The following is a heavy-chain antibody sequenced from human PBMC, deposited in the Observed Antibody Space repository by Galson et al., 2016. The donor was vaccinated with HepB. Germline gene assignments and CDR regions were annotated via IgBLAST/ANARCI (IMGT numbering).Heavy chain of an antibody. CDR1: GVTFSSYW. D-gene: IGHD6-13*01. CDR2: IKQDGSEK. J-gene: IGHJ4*02. Sequence: SLRLCCAASGVTFSSYWMSWVRQAPGKGLEWVGNIKQDGSEKYYVDAVKGRFTISRDNAKNSQYLQMNSLRAEDTAVYYCASIFRYSSSQHPGYWGQGTLVTVSS. V-gene: IGHV3-7*03. CDR3: ASIFRYSSSQHPGY.